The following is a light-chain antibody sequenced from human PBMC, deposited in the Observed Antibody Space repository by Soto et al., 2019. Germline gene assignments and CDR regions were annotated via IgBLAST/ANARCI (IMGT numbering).Light chain of an antibody. CDR1: QSISSY. J-gene: IGKJ4*01. CDR3: QHYKSYPLT. CDR2: RSI. V-gene: IGKV1-16*01. Sequence: DIQMTQSPSSLSASVGDRVTITCRASQSISSYLNWYQQKPGKAPKSLIYRSISLQSGVPSRFSGRISGTVFTLTISSLQPEDFATYFCQHYKSYPLTFGGGTKVDIK.